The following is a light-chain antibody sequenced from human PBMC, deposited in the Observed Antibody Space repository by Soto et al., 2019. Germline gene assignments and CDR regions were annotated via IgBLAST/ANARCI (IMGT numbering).Light chain of an antibody. V-gene: IGKV1-5*03. CDR1: QSISTL. CDR3: QQCYSYPWT. CDR2: KAS. Sequence: DIQMTQSPSTLSASVGDRVAITCRASQSISTLLAWYQQKPGKAPKLLIYKASRLESGVPSRFSGSGSGTEFTLIINSLQPDDFATFYCQQCYSYPWTFGQGTKVEIK. J-gene: IGKJ1*01.